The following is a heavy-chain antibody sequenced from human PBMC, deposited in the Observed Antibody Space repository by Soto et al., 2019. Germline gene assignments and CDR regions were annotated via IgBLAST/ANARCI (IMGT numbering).Heavy chain of an antibody. D-gene: IGHD3-3*01. CDR2: ISTRGSTV. CDR3: ARDRSLYDFWSGFSY. Sequence: EVQLVESGGGLVQPGGSLRLSCAASGFTFSTYTMNWVRQAPGKGLEWVSYISTRGSTVYYADSVKGRFTISRDNSKNSVFLHMNSLGDEDTAVYYCARDRSLYDFWSGFSYWGQGTLVTVSS. CDR1: GFTFSTYT. V-gene: IGHV3-48*02. J-gene: IGHJ4*02.